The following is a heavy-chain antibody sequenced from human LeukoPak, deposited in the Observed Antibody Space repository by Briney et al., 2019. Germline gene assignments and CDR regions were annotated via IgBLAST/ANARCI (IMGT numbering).Heavy chain of an antibody. CDR2: ISWNSGSI. J-gene: IGHJ4*02. Sequence: GGSLRLSCAASGFTFDDYAMHWVRQAPGKGLEWVSGISWNSGSIGYADSVKGRFTISRDNAKNSLYLQMNSLTAEDTAFYYCAKEGVSSVHRYYDHWGQGTLVTVSS. V-gene: IGHV3-9*01. CDR3: AKEGVSSVHRYYDH. D-gene: IGHD3-22*01. CDR1: GFTFDDYA.